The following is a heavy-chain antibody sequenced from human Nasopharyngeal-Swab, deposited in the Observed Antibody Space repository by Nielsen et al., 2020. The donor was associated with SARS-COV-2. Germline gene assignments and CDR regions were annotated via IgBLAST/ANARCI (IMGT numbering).Heavy chain of an antibody. Sequence: ASVKVSCKASGYTFTSYYMHWVRQAPGQGLEWMGIINPSGGSTSYAQKFQGRVTMTTDTSTSTAYMELRSLRSDDTAVYYCASRIRPYYGSGSYSYHYGMDVWGQGTTVTVSS. CDR1: GYTFTSYY. J-gene: IGHJ6*02. CDR2: INPSGGST. D-gene: IGHD3-10*01. CDR3: ASRIRPYYGSGSYSYHYGMDV. V-gene: IGHV1-46*01.